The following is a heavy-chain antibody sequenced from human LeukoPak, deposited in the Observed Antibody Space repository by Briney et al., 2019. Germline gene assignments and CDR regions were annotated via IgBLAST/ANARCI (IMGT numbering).Heavy chain of an antibody. J-gene: IGHJ4*02. V-gene: IGHV1-18*01. CDR2: ISTYNGNT. CDR3: AKIAYGANFFDY. D-gene: IGHD4/OR15-4a*01. CDR1: GYTFTNYD. Sequence: ASVKVSCKASGYTFTNYDINWVRQAPGQGLEWMGWISTYNGNTNYAQKLQGRLTMTTDTSTSTVYMELRSLRSDDTAVYYCAKIAYGANFFDYWGQGTLVTVSS.